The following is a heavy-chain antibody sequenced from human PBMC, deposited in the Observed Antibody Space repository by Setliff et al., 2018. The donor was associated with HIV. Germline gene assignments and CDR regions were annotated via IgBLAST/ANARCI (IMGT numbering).Heavy chain of an antibody. CDR2: IYTSGST. CDR1: GGSISSGSYY. CDR3: ARGAEYPNWYFDL. Sequence: SETLSLTCTVSGGSISSGSYYWSWIRQPAGKGLEWIGHIYTSGSTNYNPSLKNRVAISVDTSKNQFSLNLNSLTAADTAIYYCARGAEYPNWYFDLWGRGTLVTVSS. V-gene: IGHV4-61*09. J-gene: IGHJ2*01.